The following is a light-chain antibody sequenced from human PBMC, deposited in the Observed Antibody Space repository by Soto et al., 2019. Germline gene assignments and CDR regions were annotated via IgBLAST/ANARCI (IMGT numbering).Light chain of an antibody. J-gene: IGLJ2*01. V-gene: IGLV2-23*02. CDR3: SSYAGSSIFVV. Sequence: QSALTQPASVSGSPGQSNTISCTGTSSDVGSYNLVSWYQHLPGKAPKLMIFEVTKRPSGVSTRFSGSKSGNTASLTISGLQAEDEADYYCSSYAGSSIFVVFGGGTKLTVL. CDR1: SSDVGSYNL. CDR2: EVT.